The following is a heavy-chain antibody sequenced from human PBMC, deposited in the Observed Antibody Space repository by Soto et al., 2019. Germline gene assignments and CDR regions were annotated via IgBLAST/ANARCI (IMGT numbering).Heavy chain of an antibody. Sequence: ASVKVSCKASGYTFTNYYMHWVRQAPGQGLEWMGVIHYSGATPTYAQKFQGRVTMARDTSTSTVYVELSRLTSEDTAVYYCARGGKDLATIASFDYWGQANLVTLSS. J-gene: IGHJ4*02. D-gene: IGHD3-16*01. CDR1: GYTFTNYY. CDR2: IHYSGATP. V-gene: IGHV1-46*01. CDR3: ARGGKDLATIASFDY.